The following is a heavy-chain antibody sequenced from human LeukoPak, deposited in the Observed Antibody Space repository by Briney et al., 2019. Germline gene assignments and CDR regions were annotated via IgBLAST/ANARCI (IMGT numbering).Heavy chain of an antibody. CDR3: ARRPLTSIVEVEPYYFDY. V-gene: IGHV1-18*01. Sequence: GASVKVSCKASGGTFSSYAISWVRQAPGQGLEWMGWISAYNGNTNYAQKLQGRVTMTTDTSTSTAYMELRSLRSDDTAVYYCARRPLTSIVEVEPYYFDYWGQGTLVTVSS. D-gene: IGHD2-15*01. CDR1: GGTFSSYA. CDR2: ISAYNGNT. J-gene: IGHJ4*02.